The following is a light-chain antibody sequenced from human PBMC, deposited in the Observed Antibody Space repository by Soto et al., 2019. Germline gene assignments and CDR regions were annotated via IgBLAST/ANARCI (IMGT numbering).Light chain of an antibody. V-gene: IGLV2-8*01. CDR1: SSDVGGYKY. CDR3: CSFTSSNTHV. CDR2: AVN. Sequence: QSALTQPPSASGSPGRSVTSSCTGTSSDVGGYKYVSWYQQYPGKAPKLMIYAVNKRPSGVSGRFSGSKSGNTASLTISGLQAEDEADYYCCSFTSSNTHVFGTGTKVTVL. J-gene: IGLJ1*01.